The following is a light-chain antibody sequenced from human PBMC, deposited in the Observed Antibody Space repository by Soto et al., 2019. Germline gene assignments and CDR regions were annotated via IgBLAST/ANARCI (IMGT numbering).Light chain of an antibody. J-gene: IGLJ1*01. CDR2: DVS. V-gene: IGLV2-14*01. CDR3: SSYTTSTTLGV. CDR1: SSDVGTYNH. Sequence: QSALTQPASVSGSPGQSITISCTGTSSDVGTYNHVSWYQQHPGKAPKLMIYDVSNRPSGGSNRFSGSKSGNTASLTISGLQAEDEADYYCSSYTTSTTLGVFGTGTKLTVL.